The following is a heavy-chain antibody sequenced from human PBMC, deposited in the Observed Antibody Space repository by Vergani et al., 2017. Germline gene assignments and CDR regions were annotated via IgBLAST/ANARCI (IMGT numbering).Heavy chain of an antibody. Sequence: EVDLVDSGGKVVRPGGSLRLSCVASGFRFDQFGMMWVRQSPGKGPEWVAGISFNGLTVGYSESVEGRFTISRENSKKSLFLQMSNVRAEDTASYHCARGGLYSFYYFMNVWGNGTTVKVSS. CDR3: ARGGLYSFYYFMNV. V-gene: IGHV3-20*01. D-gene: IGHD2/OR15-2a*01. CDR1: GFRFDQFG. J-gene: IGHJ6*03. CDR2: ISFNGLTV.